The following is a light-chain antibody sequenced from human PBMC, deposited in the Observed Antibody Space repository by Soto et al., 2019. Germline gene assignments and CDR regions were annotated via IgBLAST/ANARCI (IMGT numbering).Light chain of an antibody. CDR3: QQYGSSPWT. CDR2: AAS. CDR1: QSVSNNY. Sequence: EIVLTHSPGTLSLSPGERATLSCRASQSVSNNYLAWYQQKPGQAPRLLIYAASRRATGIPDRFSGSGSGTDFTLTISRLEPEDFAVYYCQQYGSSPWTFGQGTKVDIK. J-gene: IGKJ1*01. V-gene: IGKV3-20*01.